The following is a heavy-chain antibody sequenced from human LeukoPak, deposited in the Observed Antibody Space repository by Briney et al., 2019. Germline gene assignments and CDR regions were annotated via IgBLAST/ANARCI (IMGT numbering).Heavy chain of an antibody. V-gene: IGHV4-59*01. Sequence: SETLSLTCTVSGGSISSYYWSWMRQPPGKGLEWIEYIYCSGSNNYKPSLKSRVTISVDTSKHQFSLRLSSVTAADTAVYYCARYGDYGEVWYWGQGTLVTVSS. CDR1: GGSISSYY. CDR2: IYCSGSN. CDR3: ARYGDYGEVWY. J-gene: IGHJ4*02. D-gene: IGHD4-17*01.